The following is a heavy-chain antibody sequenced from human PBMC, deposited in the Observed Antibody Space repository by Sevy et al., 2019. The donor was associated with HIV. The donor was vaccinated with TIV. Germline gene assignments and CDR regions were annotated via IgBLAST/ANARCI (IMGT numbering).Heavy chain of an antibody. J-gene: IGHJ3*02. D-gene: IGHD4-17*01. CDR1: GFTFGDYA. V-gene: IGHV3-49*04. CDR2: IRSKDYGGTT. CDR3: TRNHYGDFAFDI. Sequence: GGSLRLSCTASGFTFGDYAMSWVRQAPGKGLEWVGFIRSKDYGGTTEYAASVKGRFTISRDDSKSIAYLQMNSLKTEDTAVYYCTRNHYGDFAFDIWGQGTMVTVSS.